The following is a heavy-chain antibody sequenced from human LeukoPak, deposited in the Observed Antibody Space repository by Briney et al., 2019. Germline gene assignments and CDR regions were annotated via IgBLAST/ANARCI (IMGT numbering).Heavy chain of an antibody. D-gene: IGHD1-26*01. CDR2: IYYSGST. Sequence: SETLSLTCTVSGGSTSSYYWSWIRQPPGKGLEWIGYIYYSGSTNYNPSLKSRVTISVDTSKNQFSLKLSSVTAADTAVYYCATSSGSNDAFDIWGQGTMVTVSS. V-gene: IGHV4-59*01. J-gene: IGHJ3*02. CDR1: GGSTSSYY. CDR3: ATSSGSNDAFDI.